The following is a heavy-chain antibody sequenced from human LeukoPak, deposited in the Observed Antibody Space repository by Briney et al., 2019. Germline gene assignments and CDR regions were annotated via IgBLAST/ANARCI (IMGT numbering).Heavy chain of an antibody. V-gene: IGHV3-30*02. Sequence: GESLRLSCVSSGFTFSRYGIHWVRQDPGKGLEWVSFIQTDGSTKYYSDSVKGRFTISRDNPKNTLYLQMNSLRAEDTAVYYCAKGRGWEASYYYYYMDVWGKGTTVTISS. D-gene: IGHD1-26*01. CDR2: IQTDGSTK. CDR1: GFTFSRYG. CDR3: AKGRGWEASYYYYYMDV. J-gene: IGHJ6*03.